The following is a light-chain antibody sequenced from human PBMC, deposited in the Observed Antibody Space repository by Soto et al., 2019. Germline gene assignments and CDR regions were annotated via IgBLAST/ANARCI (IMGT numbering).Light chain of an antibody. CDR2: DTF. CDR1: QSISSW. CDR3: QQYNSYWT. Sequence: DILMTQSPSSLSSSAGDRATITCGASQSISSWLAWYKQKPGKAPKLLIFDTFSLESGVPSRFSGSRSGTEFTLTISSLKPDDFATYYCQQYNSYWTFGQGTKVDIK. V-gene: IGKV1-5*01. J-gene: IGKJ1*01.